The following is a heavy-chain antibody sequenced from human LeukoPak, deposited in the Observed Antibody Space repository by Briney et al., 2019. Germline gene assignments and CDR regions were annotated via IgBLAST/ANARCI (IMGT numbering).Heavy chain of an antibody. Sequence: SETLSLTCTVSGGSINSYWSWMRQPAGKGLEWIGRISGSGSTTYNPSLKSRITISVDTSKNQFSLKLSSVTAADTAVYYCAKSGRRYYDSSGYYDSDFDYWGQGTLVTVSS. D-gene: IGHD3-22*01. CDR1: GGSINSY. V-gene: IGHV4-4*07. J-gene: IGHJ4*02. CDR3: AKSGRRYYDSSGYYDSDFDY. CDR2: ISGSGST.